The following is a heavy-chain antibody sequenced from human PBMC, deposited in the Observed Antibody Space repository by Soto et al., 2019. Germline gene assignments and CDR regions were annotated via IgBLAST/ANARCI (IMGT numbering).Heavy chain of an antibody. V-gene: IGHV3-33*01. CDR2: IWYDGSNK. J-gene: IGHJ4*02. D-gene: IGHD4-17*01. Sequence: QVQLVESGGGVVQPGRSLRLSCAASGFTFSSYGMHWVRQAPGKGLEWVAVIWYDGSNKYYADSVKGRFTISRDNSKNTLYLQMNSLRAEDTAVYYCARVGFCGEYFDYWGQGTLVTVSS. CDR3: ARVGFCGEYFDY. CDR1: GFTFSSYG.